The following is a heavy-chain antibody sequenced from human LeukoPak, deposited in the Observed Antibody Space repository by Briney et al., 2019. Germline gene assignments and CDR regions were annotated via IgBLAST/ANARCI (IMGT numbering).Heavy chain of an antibody. CDR3: ARDSTLYYFDY. J-gene: IGHJ4*02. V-gene: IGHV1-46*01. Sequence: GASVKVSCKASGYTFTSYYMHWVRQAPGQGLEWMGIINPSGGSTSYAQKSQGRVTMTRDTSTSTVYMELSSLRSEDTAVYYCARDSTLYYFDYWGQGTLVTVSS. CDR1: GYTFTSYY. CDR2: INPSGGST. D-gene: IGHD2/OR15-2a*01.